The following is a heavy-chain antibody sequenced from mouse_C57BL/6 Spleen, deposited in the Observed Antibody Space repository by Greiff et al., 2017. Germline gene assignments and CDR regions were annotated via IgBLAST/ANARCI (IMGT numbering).Heavy chain of an antibody. CDR1: GYSFTSYY. CDR2: IYPGSGNT. J-gene: IGHJ3*01. Sequence: QVQLQQSGPELVKPGASVKISCKASGYSFTSYYIHWVKQRPGQGLEWIGWIYPGSGNTKYNEKFKGKATLTADTSSSTAYMQLSSLTSEDSAVYYCAMDGNTWFAYWGQGTLVTVSA. D-gene: IGHD2-1*01. CDR3: AMDGNTWFAY. V-gene: IGHV1-66*01.